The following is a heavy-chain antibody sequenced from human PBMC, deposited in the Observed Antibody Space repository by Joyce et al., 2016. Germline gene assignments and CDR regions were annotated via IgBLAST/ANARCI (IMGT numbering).Heavy chain of an antibody. CDR3: AGLTGIRGIMGFYIDV. D-gene: IGHD3-10*01. V-gene: IGHV5-51*01. CDR1: GYIFTTNW. CDR2: MYPGDSDT. Sequence: EVQLVQSGAEVKKPGESLKISCEASGYIFTTNWIGWVRQMPGKGLEWMGVMYPGDSDTRYSPSFQGQVTISAEKSVSTTYLQWNSLKASDSAIYYCAGLTGIRGIMGFYIDVWGKGTPVTVSS. J-gene: IGHJ6*03.